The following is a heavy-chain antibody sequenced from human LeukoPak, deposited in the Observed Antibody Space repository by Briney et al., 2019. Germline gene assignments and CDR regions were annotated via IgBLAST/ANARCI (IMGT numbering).Heavy chain of an antibody. Sequence: SETLSLTCTVSGVSISSSNWWSRFRQPPGKGLEWIGEIYHSGTTNYNPSLKSRATISVDKSKNQFSLKLSSVTAADTALYYCAKSCGDGSCYGFDYWGQGTLVTVSS. J-gene: IGHJ4*02. CDR1: GVSISSSNW. D-gene: IGHD2-15*01. V-gene: IGHV4-4*02. CDR2: IYHSGTT. CDR3: AKSCGDGSCYGFDY.